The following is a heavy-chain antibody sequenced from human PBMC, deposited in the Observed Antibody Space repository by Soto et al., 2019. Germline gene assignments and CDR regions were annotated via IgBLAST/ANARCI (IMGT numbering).Heavy chain of an antibody. CDR2: IWYDGSNK. D-gene: IGHD3-3*01. J-gene: IGHJ3*02. CDR1: GFNFSSYG. V-gene: IGHV3-33*01. Sequence: GGSMRLPCAASGFNFSSYGMHRVRQAPGKGLEWVAVIWYDGSNKYYADSVKGRFTISRDNSKNTLYLQMNSLRAEDTAVYYCARDGAGGFWSGYYTGDAFDIWGQGTMVTVSS. CDR3: ARDGAGGFWSGYYTGDAFDI.